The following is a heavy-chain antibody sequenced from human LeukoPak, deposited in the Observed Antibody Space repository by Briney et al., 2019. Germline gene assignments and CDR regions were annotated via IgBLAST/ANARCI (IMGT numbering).Heavy chain of an antibody. D-gene: IGHD1-26*01. Sequence: GGSLRLSCAASGFTFSSYSMNWVRQAPGNGLEWVSSISSSSSYIYYADSVKGRFTISRDNAKNSLYLQMNSLRAEDTAVYYCARKVSIVGATKVFDYWGQGTLVTVSS. V-gene: IGHV3-21*01. J-gene: IGHJ4*02. CDR2: ISSSSSYI. CDR3: ARKVSIVGATKVFDY. CDR1: GFTFSSYS.